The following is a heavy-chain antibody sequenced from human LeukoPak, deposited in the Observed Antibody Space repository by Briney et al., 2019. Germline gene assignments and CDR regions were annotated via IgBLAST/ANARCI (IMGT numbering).Heavy chain of an antibody. CDR2: ISGSGGST. D-gene: IGHD3-10*01. J-gene: IGHJ3*02. CDR1: GFTFSSHA. Sequence: GGSLRLSCAASGFTFSSHAMSWVRQAPGKGLEWVSAISGSGGSTYYADSVKGRFTISRDNSKNTLYLQMNSLRAEDTAVYYCAKDYRKLLWFGEPRGDAFDIWGQGTMVTVSS. CDR3: AKDYRKLLWFGEPRGDAFDI. V-gene: IGHV3-23*01.